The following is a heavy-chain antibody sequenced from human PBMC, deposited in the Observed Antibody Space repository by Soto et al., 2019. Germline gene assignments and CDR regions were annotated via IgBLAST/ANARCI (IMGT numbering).Heavy chain of an antibody. CDR2: IIPILGIA. CDR3: ARDEVTMVRGFIITAAY. Sequence: QVQLVQSGAEVKKPGSSVKVSCKASGGTFSSYTISWVRQAPGQGLEWMGRIIPILGIANYAQKFQGRVTITADKSTITAYMELSSLRSEDTAVYYCARDEVTMVRGFIITAAYWGQGTLVTVSS. D-gene: IGHD3-10*01. CDR1: GGTFSSYT. V-gene: IGHV1-69*08. J-gene: IGHJ4*02.